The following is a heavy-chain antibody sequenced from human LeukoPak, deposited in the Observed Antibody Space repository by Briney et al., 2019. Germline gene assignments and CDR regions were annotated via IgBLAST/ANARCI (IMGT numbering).Heavy chain of an antibody. CDR1: GFTFSSYA. Sequence: GGSLRLSCAASGFTFSSYAMSWVRQAPGKGLEWVSGISGSGGSTYYADSVKGRFTISRDNSKNTLYLQVNSLRAEDTAVYYCAKDLLEGVHYDSSGYYDYWGQGTLVTVSS. V-gene: IGHV3-23*01. CDR2: ISGSGGST. J-gene: IGHJ4*02. D-gene: IGHD3-22*01. CDR3: AKDLLEGVHYDSSGYYDY.